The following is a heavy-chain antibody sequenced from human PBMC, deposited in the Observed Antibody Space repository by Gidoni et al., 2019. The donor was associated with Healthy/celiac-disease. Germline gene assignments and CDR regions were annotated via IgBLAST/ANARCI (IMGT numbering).Heavy chain of an antibody. CDR3: ARVEDSSGYYRK. V-gene: IGHV3-48*04. CDR1: GFPFSSYS. Sequence: EVQLVASGGGLVQPGGSLRLSCAASGFPFSSYSMNWVRQAPGKGLEWVSYISSSSSTIYYADSVKGRFTISRDNAKNSLYLQMNSLRAEDTAVYYCARVEDSSGYYRKWGQGTLVTVSS. J-gene: IGHJ4*02. D-gene: IGHD3-22*01. CDR2: ISSSSSTI.